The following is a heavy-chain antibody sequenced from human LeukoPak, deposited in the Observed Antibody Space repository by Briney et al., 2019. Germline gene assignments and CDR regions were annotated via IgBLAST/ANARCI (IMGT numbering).Heavy chain of an antibody. CDR1: GYTFTGYF. V-gene: IGHV1-2*06. CDR3: ARARDLDY. J-gene: IGHJ4*02. CDR2: INPSSGGT. Sequence: GASVKVSCKASGYTFTGYFMHWVRQAPGQGLEWMGRINPSSGGTNYAQKFQGRVTMTRDTSINTAYMELNRLRSDDTAVYFCARARDLDYWGQGTLVTVSS.